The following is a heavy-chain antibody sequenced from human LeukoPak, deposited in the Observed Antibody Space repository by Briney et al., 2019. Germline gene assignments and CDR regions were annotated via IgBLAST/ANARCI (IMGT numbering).Heavy chain of an antibody. CDR2: IRSKTYGGTT. CDR1: GFTFSSYA. Sequence: GGSLRLSCAASGFTFSSYAMSWVRQAPGKGLEWVGFIRSKTYGGTTEYAASVKGRFTISRDDSKNIAYLQMNSLKTEDTAVYYCTRVEVPAASWEGWFNPWGQGTLVTVSS. V-gene: IGHV3-49*04. CDR3: TRVEVPAASWEGWFNP. D-gene: IGHD2-2*01. J-gene: IGHJ5*02.